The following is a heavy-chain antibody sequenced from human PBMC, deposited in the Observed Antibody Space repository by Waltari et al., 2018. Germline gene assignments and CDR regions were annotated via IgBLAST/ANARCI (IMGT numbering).Heavy chain of an antibody. D-gene: IGHD3-22*01. CDR3: ARIKDYDSSGPSSA. J-gene: IGHJ5*02. Sequence: QVQLVQSGAEVKKPGASVKVSCKASGYNFTSYDLNWVRQATGQGLEWMGWMNPNSGNTGYAQKFQGRVTMTRNTSISTAYMELSSLRSEDTAVYYCARIKDYDSSGPSSAWGQGTLVTVSS. CDR1: GYNFTSYD. CDR2: MNPNSGNT. V-gene: IGHV1-8*01.